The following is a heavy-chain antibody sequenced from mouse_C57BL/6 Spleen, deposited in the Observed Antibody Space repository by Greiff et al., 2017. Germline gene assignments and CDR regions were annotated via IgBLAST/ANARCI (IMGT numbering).Heavy chain of an antibody. J-gene: IGHJ2*01. D-gene: IGHD3-2*02. Sequence: QVQLQQPGAELVMPGASVKLSCKASGYTFTSYWMHWVKQRPGQGLEWIGEIDPSDSYTNYNQKFKGKSTLTVDTSSSTAYMQLSSLTAEDSAVYYCASADTAQATFDYWGQGTTLTVSS. CDR2: IDPSDSYT. CDR3: ASADTAQATFDY. CDR1: GYTFTSYW. V-gene: IGHV1-69*01.